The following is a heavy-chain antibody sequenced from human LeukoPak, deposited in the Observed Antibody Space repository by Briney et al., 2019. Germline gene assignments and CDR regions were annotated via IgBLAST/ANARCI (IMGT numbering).Heavy chain of an antibody. CDR3: ARGRYDEYSTSHFDY. CDR1: GGSVSSGSYY. D-gene: IGHD4-11*01. J-gene: IGHJ4*02. CDR2: IYYSGST. Sequence: SETLSLTCTVSGGSVSSGSYYWSWIRQPPGKGLEWIGYIYYSGSTNYNPSLKSRVTISVDTSKNQFSLKLSSVTAADTAVYYCARGRYDEYSTSHFDYWGQGTLVTVSS. V-gene: IGHV4-61*01.